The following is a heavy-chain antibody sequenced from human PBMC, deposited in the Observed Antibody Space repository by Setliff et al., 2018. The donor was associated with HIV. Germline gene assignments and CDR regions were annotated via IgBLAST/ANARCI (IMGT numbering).Heavy chain of an antibody. V-gene: IGHV1-69*10. CDR1: GGTFSSYA. CDR2: IIPILGIA. CDR3: ATKARSGYDDAFDI. J-gene: IGHJ3*02. Sequence: SVKVSCKASGGTFSSYAISWVRQAPGQGLEWMGGIIPILGIANYAQKFQGRVTITADKSTSTAYMELSSLRSEDTAVYYCATKARSGYDDAFDIWGQGTMVTVSS. D-gene: IGHD5-12*01.